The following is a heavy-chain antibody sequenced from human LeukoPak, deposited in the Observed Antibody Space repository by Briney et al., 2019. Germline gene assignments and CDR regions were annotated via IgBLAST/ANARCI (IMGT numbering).Heavy chain of an antibody. J-gene: IGHJ3*02. Sequence: PGGSLRLSCAASGFTFSSYGMHWVRQAPGKGLEWVAVISYDGSNKYYADSVKGRFTISRDNSKNTLYLQMNSLRAEDTAVYYCVSLRRLDYAEAFDIWGQGTMVTVSS. CDR2: ISYDGSNK. CDR1: GFTFSSYG. D-gene: IGHD4-17*01. CDR3: VSLRRLDYAEAFDI. V-gene: IGHV3-30*03.